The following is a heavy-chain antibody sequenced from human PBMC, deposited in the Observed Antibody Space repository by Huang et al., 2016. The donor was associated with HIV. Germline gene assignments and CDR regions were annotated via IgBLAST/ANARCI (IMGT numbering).Heavy chain of an antibody. CDR1: GTSMTSSAFY. D-gene: IGHD2-2*03. CDR2: VYFSGNT. J-gene: IGHJ6*02. V-gene: IGHV4-39*02. CDR3: AREVRSVDTDRPDGYYYRGLDV. Sequence: QLRESGPGLVTPSETLSLTCSASGTSMTSSAFYWGWFRQPPGRGLEWIGSVYFSGNTYDNPSLKSRVTIAIDTANKQYSMRLTSVTAADTAVYFCAREVRSVDTDRPDGYYYRGLDVWGQGTTVIVSS.